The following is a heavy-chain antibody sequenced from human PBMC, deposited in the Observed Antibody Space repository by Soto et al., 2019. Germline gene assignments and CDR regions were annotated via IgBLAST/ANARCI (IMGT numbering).Heavy chain of an antibody. V-gene: IGHV3-30-3*01. CDR2: IPYDGSNK. D-gene: IGHD3-3*01. Sequence: QVQLVESGGGVVQPGRSLRLSCAASGFTFSSCAMHWVRQAPGKGLEWVPLIPYDGSNKYYADSVKGRFTISRDNSKNTLYLQMNSLRAEDTAVYYCARDKRDLRFLEWSYYFDYWGQGTLVTVSS. J-gene: IGHJ4*02. CDR1: GFTFSSCA. CDR3: ARDKRDLRFLEWSYYFDY.